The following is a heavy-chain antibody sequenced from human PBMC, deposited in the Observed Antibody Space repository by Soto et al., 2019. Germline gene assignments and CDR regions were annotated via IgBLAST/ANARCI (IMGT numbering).Heavy chain of an antibody. V-gene: IGHV1-69*13. D-gene: IGHD3-22*01. J-gene: IGHJ5*02. CDR1: GGTFSSYA. Sequence: ASVKVSCKASGGTFSSYAISWVRQAPGQGLEWMGGIIPIFGTANYAQKFQGRVTITADESTSTAYMELSSLRSEDTAVYYCARDLVDYYDSSGYYEPPRPFDPWGQGTLVTVSS. CDR2: IIPIFGTA. CDR3: ARDLVDYYDSSGYYEPPRPFDP.